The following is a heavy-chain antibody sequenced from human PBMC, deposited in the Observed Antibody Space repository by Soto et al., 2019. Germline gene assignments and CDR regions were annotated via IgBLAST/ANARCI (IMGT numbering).Heavy chain of an antibody. V-gene: IGHV4-59*11. Sequence: SETLSLTCTVSGASINTHYWSWIRQPPGKGLEWIGQVFYSGSTNYNPSLKSRVTISIDTSTKQFSLKLTSVTAADTAVYYGAGSFMVPVDLFDYWGQGTLVTVSS. J-gene: IGHJ4*02. CDR3: AGSFMVPVDLFDY. D-gene: IGHD3-10*01. CDR2: VFYSGST. CDR1: GASINTHY.